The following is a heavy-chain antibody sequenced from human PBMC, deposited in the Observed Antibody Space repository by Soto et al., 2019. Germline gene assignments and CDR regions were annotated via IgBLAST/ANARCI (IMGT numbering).Heavy chain of an antibody. V-gene: IGHV4-59*12. CDR3: ARHTLTVRSGFDN. CDR1: GGSISTYY. CDR2: THYSGHT. D-gene: IGHD4-17*01. J-gene: IGHJ4*02. Sequence: QVQLQESGPGLVKPSETLSLTCTVSGGSISTYYWDWLRQSPEKGLEWIGYTHYSGHTNYHPSLRGRVTIALATSRNQFSLILSAVTAADTAIYYCARHTLTVRSGFDNWGQGALVTVSS.